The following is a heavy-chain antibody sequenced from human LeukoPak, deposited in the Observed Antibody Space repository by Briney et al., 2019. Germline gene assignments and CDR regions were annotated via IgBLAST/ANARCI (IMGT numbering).Heavy chain of an antibody. D-gene: IGHD3-22*01. J-gene: IGHJ5*02. CDR2: IKQDGSEK. CDR1: GFTFSSYW. Sequence: GGSLRLSCAASGFTFSSYWMSWVRQAPGKGLEWVANIKQDGSEKNYVDSVKGRFTISRDNSKNTLYLQMNSLRAEDTAVYYCAKKGTMIGSNWFDPWGQGTLVTVSS. V-gene: IGHV3-7*03. CDR3: AKKGTMIGSNWFDP.